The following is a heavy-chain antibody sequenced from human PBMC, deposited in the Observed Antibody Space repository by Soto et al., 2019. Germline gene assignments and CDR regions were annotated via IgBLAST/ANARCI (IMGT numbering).Heavy chain of an antibody. D-gene: IGHD5-18*01. V-gene: IGHV1-69*13. CDR2: ILPIFGTP. J-gene: IGHJ4*02. CDR3: ATPAEALVTAMLTAIAH. Sequence: SVKVSCKASGGTFSNSAIIWVRQAPGQGLEWMGGILPIFGTPNYAQKFQGRLTISADEFSSTAYMELNILRSEDTAVYYCATPAEALVTAMLTAIAHWCQARLVTVSS. CDR1: GGTFSNSA.